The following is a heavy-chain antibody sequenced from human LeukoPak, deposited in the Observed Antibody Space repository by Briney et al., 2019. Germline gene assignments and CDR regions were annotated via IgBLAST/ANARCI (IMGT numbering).Heavy chain of an antibody. V-gene: IGHV3-7*01. D-gene: IGHD2/OR15-2a*01. Sequence: PGGSLRLSCAASGFTFSSYWMTWVRQAPGKGLEWVANIKQDGSEKYYVDSVKGRFTISRDNARNSLYLQMNSLRAEDTAVYYCAREGPGDNIDYWGQGTLVTVSS. CDR2: IKQDGSEK. J-gene: IGHJ4*02. CDR3: AREGPGDNIDY. CDR1: GFTFSSYW.